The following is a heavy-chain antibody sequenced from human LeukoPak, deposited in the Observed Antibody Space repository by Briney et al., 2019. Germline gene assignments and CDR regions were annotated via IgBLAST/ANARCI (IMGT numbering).Heavy chain of an antibody. V-gene: IGHV3-30*02. D-gene: IGHD5-24*01. J-gene: IGHJ4*02. CDR2: IRYDESTK. CDR3: AKDSEDGHNWAPFDY. CDR1: GFTFSSYG. Sequence: GGSLRLSCAASGFTFSSYGMHWVRQAPGRGLEWVAFIRYDESTKYYTDSVRGRFTISRDNSKNTLYLQMNSLRAEDTAVYYCAKDSEDGHNWAPFDYWGQGTLVTVSS.